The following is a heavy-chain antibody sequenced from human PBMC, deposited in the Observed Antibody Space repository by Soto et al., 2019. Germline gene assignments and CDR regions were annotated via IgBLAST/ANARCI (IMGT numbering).Heavy chain of an antibody. CDR3: AKGSASHFDWHRLDY. D-gene: IGHD3-9*01. J-gene: IGHJ4*02. V-gene: IGHV3-30*18. CDR2: ISYDGSNK. CDR1: GFTFSSYG. Sequence: GGSLRLSCAASGFTFSSYGMHWVRQAPGKGLEWVAVISYDGSNKYYADSVKGRFTISRDNSKNTLYLQMNSLRAEDTAVYYCAKGSASHFDWHRLDYWGERTLFTV.